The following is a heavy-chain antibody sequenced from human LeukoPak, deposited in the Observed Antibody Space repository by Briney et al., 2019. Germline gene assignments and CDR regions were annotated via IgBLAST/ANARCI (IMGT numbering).Heavy chain of an antibody. Sequence: RPGGSLRLSCAASGFTFSSYGMHWVRQAPGKGLEWLAFVSYDGSKKYYSDSVKGRFTISRDNSKNTLFLQMNSLRAEDTAVYYRAKEQPAPRLGSAPYFYYWGQGTLVTVSS. CDR3: AKEQPAPRLGSAPYFYY. CDR2: VSYDGSKK. D-gene: IGHD2-2*01. V-gene: IGHV3-30*18. J-gene: IGHJ4*02. CDR1: GFTFSSYG.